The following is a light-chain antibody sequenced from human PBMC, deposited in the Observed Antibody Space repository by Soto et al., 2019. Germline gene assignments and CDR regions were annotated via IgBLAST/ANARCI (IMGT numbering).Light chain of an antibody. CDR1: QSISSW. Sequence: DIQMTQSPSTLSASVGDRVTITCRASQSISSWLAWYQQKPGTAPKLLIYKASTLQSGVPSRFSGSGSGTEFTLTISSLKPDDSATYYCQQYNDNWTFGQGPKVDIK. J-gene: IGKJ1*01. V-gene: IGKV1-5*03. CDR3: QQYNDNWT. CDR2: KAS.